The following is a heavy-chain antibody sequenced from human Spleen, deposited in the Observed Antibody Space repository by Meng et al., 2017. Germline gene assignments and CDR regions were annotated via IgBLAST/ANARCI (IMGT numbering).Heavy chain of an antibody. CDR3: VRVAAAGYFDF. V-gene: IGHV4-39*07. CDR2: MFSTGSI. Sequence: HLPLWGAVLLQPPETLSLTCTVSGDPLSPTTYYGGWIRQPPGQRLEWIGSMFSTGSIYYNPSLQSRVTLSVHTSKNQFSLKLSSVTAADTAMYLCVRVAAAGYFDFWGQGTLVTVSS. CDR1: GDPLSPTTYY. J-gene: IGHJ4*02. D-gene: IGHD6-13*01.